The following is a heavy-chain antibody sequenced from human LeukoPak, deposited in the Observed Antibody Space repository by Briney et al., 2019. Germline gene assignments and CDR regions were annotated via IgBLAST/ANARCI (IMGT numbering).Heavy chain of an antibody. CDR2: INSDGSIT. CDR1: GFTFTTYW. CDR3: ARDAVDTANAV. J-gene: IGHJ6*02. Sequence: GGSLRLSCAASGFTFTTYWMHWVRQAPGKGLVWVSHINSDGSITSYADSVKGRFTISRDNAKNTLYLRMNSLRAEDTAVYYCARDAVDTANAVWGQGTTVTVS. V-gene: IGHV3-74*01. D-gene: IGHD5-18*01.